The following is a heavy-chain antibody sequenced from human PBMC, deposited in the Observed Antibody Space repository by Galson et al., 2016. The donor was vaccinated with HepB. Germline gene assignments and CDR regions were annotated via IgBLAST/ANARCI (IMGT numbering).Heavy chain of an antibody. CDR3: ARQQVGNNWFDP. D-gene: IGHD6-6*01. V-gene: IGHV4-59*02. J-gene: IGHJ5*02. CDR2: MYYSGIT. Sequence: SETLSLTCTVSGVSVTSYYWTWIRQPPGKGLQWIGCMYYSGITSYNPSLKSRVTMSADTSKNQFSLKVSSVTAADTAIYYCARQQVGNNWFDPWDQGTLVTVSS. CDR1: GVSVTSYY.